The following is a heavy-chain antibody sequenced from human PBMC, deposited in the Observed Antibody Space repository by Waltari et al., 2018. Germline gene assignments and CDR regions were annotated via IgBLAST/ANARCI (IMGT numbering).Heavy chain of an antibody. D-gene: IGHD1-26*01. CDR3: AREVGATSDY. J-gene: IGHJ4*02. V-gene: IGHV3-53*01. CDR1: GFTVSSNY. Sequence: EVQLVESGGGLIETGGSLRLSCAASGFTVSSNYMSWVGQAPGKWLECVSVIYSCGSTYYAHSVKGRFTISRDNSKNTLYLQMNSLSAEDTAVYYCAREVGATSDYWGQGTLVTVSS. CDR2: IYSCGST.